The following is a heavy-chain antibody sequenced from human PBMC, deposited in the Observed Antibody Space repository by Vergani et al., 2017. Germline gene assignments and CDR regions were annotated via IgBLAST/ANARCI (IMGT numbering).Heavy chain of an antibody. CDR1: GGSISSGGYY. V-gene: IGHV4-31*03. CDR3: ARTGDCSSTSCYFWYWFDP. J-gene: IGHJ5*02. D-gene: IGHD2-2*01. Sequence: QVQLQESGPGLVKPSQTLSLTCTVSGGSISSGGYYWSRIRQHPGKGLEWIGYIYYSGSTYSNPSLKSRVSITVDTSKNQFSLKLSSLTAADTAVYYCARTGDCSSTSCYFWYWFDPWSQGTLVTVSS. CDR2: IYYSGST.